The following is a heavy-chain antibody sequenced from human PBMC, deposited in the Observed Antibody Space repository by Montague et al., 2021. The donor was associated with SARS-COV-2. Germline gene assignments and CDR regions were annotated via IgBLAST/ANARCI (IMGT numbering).Heavy chain of an antibody. V-gene: IGHV4-34*01. CDR2: IYYSGST. CDR3: ATITLGYCTNGVCEPPDY. Sequence: SETLSLTCAVYGGSFSGYYWNWIRQPPGKGLEWIGSIYYSGSTYYNPSLKSRVTIPVDTSKNQFSLKLSSVTAADTAVYYCATITLGYCTNGVCEPPDYWGQGTLVTVSS. J-gene: IGHJ4*02. D-gene: IGHD2-8*01. CDR1: GGSFSGYY.